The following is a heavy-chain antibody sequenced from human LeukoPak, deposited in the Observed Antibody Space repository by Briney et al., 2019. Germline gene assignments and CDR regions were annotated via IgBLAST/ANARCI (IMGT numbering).Heavy chain of an antibody. D-gene: IGHD3-22*01. V-gene: IGHV1-18*01. CDR1: GYSFPSYG. Sequence: ASVKVSCKASGYSFPSYGISWVRQAPGQGPEWMGWISPYNDNTNYAQKLQGRATLTTDTSTSTAYMELRSLRSEDTAVYYCARSDSSGYDYWGQGTLVTVSS. CDR3: ARSDSSGYDY. CDR2: ISPYNDNT. J-gene: IGHJ4*02.